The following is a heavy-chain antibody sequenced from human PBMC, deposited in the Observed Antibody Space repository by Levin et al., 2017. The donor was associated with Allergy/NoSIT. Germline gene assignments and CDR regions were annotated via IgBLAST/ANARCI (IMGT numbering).Heavy chain of an antibody. CDR1: GYTFTSYD. D-gene: IGHD2-2*01. V-gene: IGHV1-8*01. CDR3: ARGLRCSSTSCYGDYYYYMDV. Sequence: ASVKVSCKASGYTFTSYDINWVRQATGQGLEWMGWMNPNSGNTGYAQKFQGRVTMTRNTSISTAYMELSSLRSEDTAVYYCARGLRCSSTSCYGDYYYYMDVWGKGTTVTVSS. J-gene: IGHJ6*03. CDR2: MNPNSGNT.